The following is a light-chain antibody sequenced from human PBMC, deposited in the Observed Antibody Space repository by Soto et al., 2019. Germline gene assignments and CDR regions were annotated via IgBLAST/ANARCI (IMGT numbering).Light chain of an antibody. CDR3: SSYTTSNTRNYV. J-gene: IGLJ1*01. Sequence: QSVLTQPASVSGSPGQSITISCTGTSSDVGGYKYVSWYQHHPGKAPKLMIYEVSNRPSGVSNRFSGSKSGSTASLTISGLQAEDEADYYCSSYTTSNTRNYVFGSGTKLTVL. CDR1: SSDVGGYKY. V-gene: IGLV2-14*01. CDR2: EVS.